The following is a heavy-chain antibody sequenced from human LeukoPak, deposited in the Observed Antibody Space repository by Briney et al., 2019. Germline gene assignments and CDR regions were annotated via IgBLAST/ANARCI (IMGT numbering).Heavy chain of an antibody. V-gene: IGHV3-23*01. CDR1: GFTFSSYA. CDR2: VSGSGDGT. Sequence: TGGSLRLSCAASGFTFSSYAMSWVRQAPGKGLEGVSAVSGSGDGTYYADSVKGRFTISRDNSKNTLYLQMNSLRAEDTAVYYCARHRRGYTCAYGSFDYWGQGTLVTVSS. CDR3: ARHRRGYTCAYGSFDY. D-gene: IGHD5-18*01. J-gene: IGHJ4*02.